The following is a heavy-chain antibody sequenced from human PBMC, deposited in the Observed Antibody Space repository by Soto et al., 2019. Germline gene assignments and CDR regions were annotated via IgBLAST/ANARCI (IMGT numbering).Heavy chain of an antibody. V-gene: IGHV1-3*01. CDR3: ARTGSSSWYWFDP. CDR1: GYTFTSYA. D-gene: IGHD6-13*01. Sequence: ASVKVPCKASGYTFTSYALHWVRQAPGQRLEWMGWINAGNGNTKYSQKFQGRVTITRDTSASTAYMELSSLRSEDTAVYYCARTGSSSWYWFDPWGQGTLVTVSS. CDR2: INAGNGNT. J-gene: IGHJ5*02.